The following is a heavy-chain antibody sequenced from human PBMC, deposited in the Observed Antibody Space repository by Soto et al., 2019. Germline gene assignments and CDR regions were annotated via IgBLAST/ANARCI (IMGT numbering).Heavy chain of an antibody. J-gene: IGHJ4*02. V-gene: IGHV4-59*01. CDR1: GGSISSYY. D-gene: IGHD5-18*01. Sequence: QMQLQESGPGLVKPSETLSLTCTVSGGSISSYYWSWIRQPPGKGLEWIGYIYYSGSTNYNPSLKSRVTVPVDTSKNQFSLKLSSVTAADTAVYYCARRYGYSFDFWGQGTLVTASS. CDR2: IYYSGST. CDR3: ARRYGYSFDF.